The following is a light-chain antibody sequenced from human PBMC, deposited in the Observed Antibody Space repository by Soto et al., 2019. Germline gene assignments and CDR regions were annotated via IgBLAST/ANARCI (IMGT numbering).Light chain of an antibody. Sequence: EIVLTQSPGTLSLSPGERDTLSCRASQSVSSSYLAWHQQKPGQAPRLLICGASSRATGIPDRFSGSGSGTDFTLTISRLEPEDFAVYYCQQYGSSPPTFGQGTKVDIK. CDR2: GAS. J-gene: IGKJ1*01. CDR3: QQYGSSPPT. CDR1: QSVSSSY. V-gene: IGKV3-20*01.